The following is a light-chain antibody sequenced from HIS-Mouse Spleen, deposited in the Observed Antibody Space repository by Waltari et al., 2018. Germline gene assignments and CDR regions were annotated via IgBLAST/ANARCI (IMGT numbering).Light chain of an antibody. CDR2: AAS. J-gene: IGKJ1*01. Sequence: DIQLTQSPSFLSASVGDRVTITCRASQGISSYLAWDQQKPGKDPKLLIYAASTLQSGVPSRFSGSGSGTEFTLTISSLQPEDFATYYCQQLNSYPPAFGQGTKVEIK. CDR3: QQLNSYPPA. CDR1: QGISSY. V-gene: IGKV1-9*01.